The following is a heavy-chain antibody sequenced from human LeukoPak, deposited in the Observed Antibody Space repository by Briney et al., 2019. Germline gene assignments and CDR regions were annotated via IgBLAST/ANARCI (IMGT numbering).Heavy chain of an antibody. V-gene: IGHV3-23*01. CDR3: ARWGDKDFLTGYYFYGLDV. CDR1: GVTFYDYK. D-gene: IGHD3-9*01. CDR2: ISAGGTRT. Sequence: GGSLRLSCAASGVTFYDYKMNWVRQAPGKGVEGGSGISAGGTRTYYADSAKGRFTISRDNSKNTVYLQMNSLRADDTAVYHCARWGDKDFLTGYYFYGLDVWGQGTTVTVSS. J-gene: IGHJ6*02.